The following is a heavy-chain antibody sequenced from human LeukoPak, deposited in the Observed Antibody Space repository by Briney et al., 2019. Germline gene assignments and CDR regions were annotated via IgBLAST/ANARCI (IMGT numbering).Heavy chain of an antibody. D-gene: IGHD4-17*01. CDR3: AREGIYGEVDY. J-gene: IGHJ4*02. CDR2: IYYSGST. Sequence: SETLSLTCTVSGGSISSYYWSWIRQPPGKGMEWIGYIYYSGSTNYNPSLKSRVIISVDTSKNQFSLKLSSVTAADTAVYYRAREGIYGEVDYWGQGTLVTVSS. V-gene: IGHV4-59*08. CDR1: GGSISSYY.